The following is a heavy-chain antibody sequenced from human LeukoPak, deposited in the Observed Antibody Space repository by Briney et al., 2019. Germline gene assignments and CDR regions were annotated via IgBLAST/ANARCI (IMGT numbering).Heavy chain of an antibody. V-gene: IGHV3-30*02. J-gene: IGHJ4*02. D-gene: IGHD4-17*01. CDR3: ANSFGDYPY. CDR1: GFTFSIYG. CDR2: IRYDGSNK. Sequence: GGSLRLSCAASGFTFSIYGMHCVRHAPGKGLEWVAFIRYDGSNKYYADSVKGRFTISRDNSKNTLYLQMNNLRAEDTAVYYCANSFGDYPYWGQGTLVTVSS.